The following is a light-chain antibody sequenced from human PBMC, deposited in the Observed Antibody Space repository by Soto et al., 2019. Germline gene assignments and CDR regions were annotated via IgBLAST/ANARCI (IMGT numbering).Light chain of an antibody. CDR3: QKYNIARWT. CDR2: AAS. J-gene: IGKJ1*01. Sequence: DIQMTQSPSSLSASVGDRVTMTCRASQGISNYLAWYQQKPGKVPKLLIYAASTLQSGVPSRFSGSGSGTDFTLTISSLQPEDVATYYCQKYNIARWTFXQGTKVDIK. V-gene: IGKV1-27*01. CDR1: QGISNY.